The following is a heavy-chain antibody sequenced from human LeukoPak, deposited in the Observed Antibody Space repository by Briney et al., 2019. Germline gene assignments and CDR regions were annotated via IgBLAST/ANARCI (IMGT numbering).Heavy chain of an antibody. J-gene: IGHJ4*02. V-gene: IGHV4-59*08. CDR2: IYHSGST. D-gene: IGHD4-23*01. CDR3: ARHSTVITPGDY. Sequence: SETLSLTCTVSGGSISSYYWSWIRQPPGKGLEWIGYIYHSGSTNYNPSLKSRVTISVDTSKNQFSLKLSSVTAADTAVYYCARHSTVITPGDYWGQGTLVTVSS. CDR1: GGSISSYY.